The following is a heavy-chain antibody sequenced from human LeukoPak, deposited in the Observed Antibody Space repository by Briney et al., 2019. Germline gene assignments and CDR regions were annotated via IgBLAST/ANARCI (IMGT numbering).Heavy chain of an antibody. V-gene: IGHV4-38-2*02. CDR2: INHSGST. D-gene: IGHD3-16*01. J-gene: IGHJ1*01. Sequence: PSETLSLTCTVSGYSISSGYYWGWIRQPPGKGLEWIGEINHSGSTNYNPSLKSRVTISVDTSKNQFSLKLSSVTAADTAMYYCAKDDDWGRFNHWGQGTLVTVSS. CDR3: AKDDDWGRFNH. CDR1: GYSISSGYY.